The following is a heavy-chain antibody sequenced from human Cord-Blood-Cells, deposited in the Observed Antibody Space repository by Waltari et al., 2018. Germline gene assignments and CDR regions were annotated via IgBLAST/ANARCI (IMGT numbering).Heavy chain of an antibody. Sequence: QITLKESGPTLVKPTQTLTLTCTFPGISLSTRGVGVGWTRHPPGKALEWLALFYWDDDKRYSPSLKSRLTITKDTSKHHVVLTMTNMDPVDTATYYCARPTFYCSSTSCYWYFDLWGRGTLVTVSS. CDR2: FYWDDDK. CDR1: GISLSTRGVG. J-gene: IGHJ2*01. D-gene: IGHD2-2*01. V-gene: IGHV2-5*02. CDR3: ARPTFYCSSTSCYWYFDL.